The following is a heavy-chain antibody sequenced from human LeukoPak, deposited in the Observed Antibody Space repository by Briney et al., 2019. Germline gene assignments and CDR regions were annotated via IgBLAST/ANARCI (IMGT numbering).Heavy chain of an antibody. CDR1: GFIFSHHG. Sequence: GGSLRLPCAASGFIFSHHGMHWVRQAPGQGLEWVAGIWSDGTNRFYADSVKGRFTISRDNSQNTVFLQMDSLRVKDTAIYYCARDAQRGFDYSNSLKYWGHGTLVTVSS. CDR2: IWSDGTNR. D-gene: IGHD4-11*01. V-gene: IGHV3-33*01. CDR3: ARDAQRGFDYSNSLKY. J-gene: IGHJ4*01.